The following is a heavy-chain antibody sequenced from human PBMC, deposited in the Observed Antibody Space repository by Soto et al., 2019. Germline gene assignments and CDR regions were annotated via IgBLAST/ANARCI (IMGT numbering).Heavy chain of an antibody. V-gene: IGHV4-4*02. Sequence: QVQLQQSGPGLVKPSGTLSLTCRVSGDSISSTFWWTWVRQPPGKGLEWIGEVYHSGSTRYNPSLKGRVTNSADKPNNHLSPNLTSMTRADTAVYYCATPPPPIVVTLRPCPSWGQGTPVTLSS. D-gene: IGHD2-15*01. CDR3: ATPPPPIVVTLRPCPS. CDR1: GDSISSTFW. J-gene: IGHJ5*02. CDR2: VYHSGST.